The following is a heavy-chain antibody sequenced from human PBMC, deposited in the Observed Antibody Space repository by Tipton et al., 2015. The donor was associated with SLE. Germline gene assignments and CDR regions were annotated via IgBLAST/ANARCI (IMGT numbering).Heavy chain of an antibody. CDR1: GGSFSGYY. J-gene: IGHJ4*02. Sequence: TLSLTCAVYGGSFSGYYWSWIRQPPGKGLEWIGEINHSGSTNYNPSLKSRVTTSVDTSKNQFSLKLSSVTAADTAVYYCARNHGGNPFDYWGQGTLVTVSS. CDR3: ARNHGGNPFDY. V-gene: IGHV4-34*01. D-gene: IGHD4-23*01. CDR2: INHSGST.